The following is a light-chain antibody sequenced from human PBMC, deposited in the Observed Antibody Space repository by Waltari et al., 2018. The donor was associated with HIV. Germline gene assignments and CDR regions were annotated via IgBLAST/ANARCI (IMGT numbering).Light chain of an antibody. CDR2: DAS. Sequence: EIVLTQSPATLYLSPGERATLSCRASQSVSSYLAWYQQKPGQAPRLLIYDASNRATGIPARFSGSGSGTDFTLTISSLEPEDFAFYYCQQRSNWPPLTFGQGTRLEIK. J-gene: IGKJ5*01. CDR1: QSVSSY. CDR3: QQRSNWPPLT. V-gene: IGKV3-11*01.